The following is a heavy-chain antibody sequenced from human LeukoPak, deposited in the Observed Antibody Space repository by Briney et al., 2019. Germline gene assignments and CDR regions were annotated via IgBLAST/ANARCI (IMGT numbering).Heavy chain of an antibody. D-gene: IGHD3-16*01. Sequence: ASVKVSCKASGGTFSSYAISWVRQAPGQGLEWMGGIIPIFGTANYAQKFQGRVMITADESTSTAYMELSSLRSEDTAVYYCARVGFDAFDIWGQGTMVTVSS. J-gene: IGHJ3*02. CDR1: GGTFSSYA. CDR2: IIPIFGTA. CDR3: ARVGFDAFDI. V-gene: IGHV1-69*13.